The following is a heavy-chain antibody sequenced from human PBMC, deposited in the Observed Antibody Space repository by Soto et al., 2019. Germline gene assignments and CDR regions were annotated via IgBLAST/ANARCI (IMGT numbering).Heavy chain of an antibody. D-gene: IGHD6-13*01. CDR1: GYIFTSYW. Sequence: VESLKISCKGSGYIFTSYWICCFLQMPGKGLEWMGIIYPGDSDTRYSPSFQGQVTISADKSISTAYLQWSSLKASDTAMYYCARGRQQHDAFDIWGQGTMVTVSS. CDR3: ARGRQQHDAFDI. V-gene: IGHV5-51*01. J-gene: IGHJ3*02. CDR2: IYPGDSDT.